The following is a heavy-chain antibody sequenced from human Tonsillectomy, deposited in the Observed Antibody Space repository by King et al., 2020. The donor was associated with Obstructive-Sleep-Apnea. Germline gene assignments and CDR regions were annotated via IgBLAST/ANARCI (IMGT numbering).Heavy chain of an antibody. J-gene: IGHJ3*01. CDR2: IIPFLDTK. Sequence: VQLVQSGAELRRPGASVTVSCTASGGTFGTYWISLVRQAPGQGPGWMGGIIPFLDTKHYTQQFRDRVMLTAEADRNTAKMELSILRSDDAAVYYCGRYDYDHTGYYNEGHAFDVWGQGTMVTVS. D-gene: IGHD3-9*01. CDR3: GRYDYDHTGYYNEGHAFDV. V-gene: IGHV1-69*11. CDR1: GGTFGTYW.